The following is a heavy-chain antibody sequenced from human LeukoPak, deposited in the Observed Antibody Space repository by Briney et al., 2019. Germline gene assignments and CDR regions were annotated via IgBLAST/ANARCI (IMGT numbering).Heavy chain of an antibody. CDR1: GFTFSNYV. CDR3: ARDFRTSSVGDAFDI. J-gene: IGHJ3*02. V-gene: IGHV3-23*01. D-gene: IGHD6-6*01. CDR2: FSGNDVST. Sequence: PGGSLRLSCAASGFTFSNYVMTWVRQAPGKGLEWVSGFSGNDVSTPYPASVKGRFTVSRDNSKNTLYLQMNSLRADDTAVYYCARDFRTSSVGDAFDIWGQGTMVTVSS.